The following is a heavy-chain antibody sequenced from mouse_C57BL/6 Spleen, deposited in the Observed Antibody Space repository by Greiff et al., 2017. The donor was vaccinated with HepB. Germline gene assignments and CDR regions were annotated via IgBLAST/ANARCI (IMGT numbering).Heavy chain of an antibody. CDR1: GFTFTDYY. CDR2: IRNKANGYTT. V-gene: IGHV7-3*01. Sequence: DVMLVESGGGLVQPGGSLSLSCAASGFTFTDYYMSWVRQPPGKALEWLGFIRNKANGYTTEYSASVKGRFTISRDNSQSILYLQMNALRAEDSATYYCARYPRGYYFDYWGQGTTLTVSS. D-gene: IGHD3-3*01. J-gene: IGHJ2*01. CDR3: ARYPRGYYFDY.